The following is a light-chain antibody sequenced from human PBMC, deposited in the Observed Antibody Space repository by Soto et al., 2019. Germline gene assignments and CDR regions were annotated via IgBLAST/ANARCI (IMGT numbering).Light chain of an antibody. CDR2: DVS. V-gene: IGLV2-14*01. CDR1: SSDVGGYNY. CDR3: SSYTSSSRV. J-gene: IGLJ2*01. Sequence: QSALTQAASVSGYPGQSITISCTGTSSDVGGYNYVSWYQQHPGKAPKLMIYDVSNRPSGVSNRFSGSKSGNTASLTISGLQAEDEADYYCSSYTSSSRVFGGGTKLTVL.